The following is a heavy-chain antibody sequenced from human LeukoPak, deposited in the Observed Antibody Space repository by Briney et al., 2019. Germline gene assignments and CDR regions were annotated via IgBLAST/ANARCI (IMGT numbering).Heavy chain of an antibody. CDR1: GYNFNTFG. D-gene: IGHD6-19*01. CDR3: ARCERGSVPGIAVAGTIWFDP. J-gene: IGHJ5*02. Sequence: GASVKVSCKASGYNFNTFGISWVRQAPGQGLEWMGWMNPNSGNTGYAQKFQGRVTITRNTSISTAYMELSSLRSEDTAVYYCARCERGSVPGIAVAGTIWFDPWGQGTLVTVSS. CDR2: MNPNSGNT. V-gene: IGHV1-8*03.